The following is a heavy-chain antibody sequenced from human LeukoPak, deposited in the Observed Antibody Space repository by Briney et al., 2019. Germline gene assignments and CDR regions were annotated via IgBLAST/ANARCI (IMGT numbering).Heavy chain of an antibody. CDR1: GFTFSRYA. CDR3: ARGSGSYDWFDP. D-gene: IGHD3-10*01. Sequence: GESLKISCAASGFTFSRYAMHWFRQAPGKGLEWVSVIHSGGSTYYADSVKGRFTISRDNAKNMLYLHMNTLRAEDTAVYYCARGSGSYDWFDPWGQGTLVTVSS. J-gene: IGHJ5*02. CDR2: IHSGGST. V-gene: IGHV3-66*01.